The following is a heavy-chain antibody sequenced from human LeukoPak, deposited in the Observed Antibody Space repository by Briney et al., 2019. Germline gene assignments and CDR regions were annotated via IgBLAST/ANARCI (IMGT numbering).Heavy chain of an antibody. CDR3: AARWGYNGFDI. CDR1: GFIASSNH. J-gene: IGHJ3*02. CDR2: IYSGGGT. Sequence: AGGSLRLSCAASGFIASSNHMSWVRQAPGKGLEWVSVIYSGGGTYYADSVKGRFTISRDKSKNTLYLQMNSLRAEDTALFYCAARWGYNGFDIWGQGTMVAVSS. D-gene: IGHD5-18*01. V-gene: IGHV3-53*01.